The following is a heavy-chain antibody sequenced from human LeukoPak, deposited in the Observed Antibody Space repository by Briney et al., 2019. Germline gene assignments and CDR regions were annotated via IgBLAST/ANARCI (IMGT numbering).Heavy chain of an antibody. Sequence: PGGSLRLSCAASGFTFSSYWMSWVRQAPGKGLEWVANIKQDGSEKYYVDSVKGRFTISRDNAKNSLYLQMNSLRVEDTAVSYCARETAAGTVDYWGQGTLVTVSS. CDR2: IKQDGSEK. CDR3: ARETAAGTVDY. J-gene: IGHJ4*02. CDR1: GFTFSSYW. D-gene: IGHD6-13*01. V-gene: IGHV3-7*01.